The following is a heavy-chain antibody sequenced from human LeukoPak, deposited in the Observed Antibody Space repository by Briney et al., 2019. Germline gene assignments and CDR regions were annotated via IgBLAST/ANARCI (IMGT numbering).Heavy chain of an antibody. CDR1: GFTFGDYG. J-gene: IGHJ3*02. CDR3: ARPHGSYGDAFDI. Sequence: PWGSLRLSCAASGFTFGDYGMSWVRQAPGKGLEWVSGINWNGGSTGYADSVKGRFTISRDNAKNSLYLQMNSLKAEDTALYYCARPHGSYGDAFDIWGQGTMVTVSS. V-gene: IGHV3-20*04. D-gene: IGHD1-26*01. CDR2: INWNGGST.